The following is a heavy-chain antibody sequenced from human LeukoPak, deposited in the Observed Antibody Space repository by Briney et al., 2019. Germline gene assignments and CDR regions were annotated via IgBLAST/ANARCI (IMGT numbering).Heavy chain of an antibody. J-gene: IGHJ4*02. D-gene: IGHD5-12*01. CDR1: GFTFSSYA. CDR2: ISGSGGST. Sequence: PGGSLRLSCAASGFTFSSYAMSWVRQAPGKGLEWVSAISGSGGSTYYADSVKGRFTISRDNSKYTLYLQMNSLRAEDTAVYYCAKGRGYSGYDGLGYWGQGTLVTVSS. V-gene: IGHV3-23*01. CDR3: AKGRGYSGYDGLGY.